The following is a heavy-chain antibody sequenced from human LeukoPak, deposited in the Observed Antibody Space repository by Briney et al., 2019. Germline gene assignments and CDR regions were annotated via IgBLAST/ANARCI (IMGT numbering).Heavy chain of an antibody. V-gene: IGHV3-21*01. D-gene: IGHD1-26*01. CDR1: GFTFSHYS. CDR3: ARVFSGTYLNYHHFDY. Sequence: GGSLRLSCAASGFTFSHYSMNWVRQAPGKGLEWVSSISSSSSYIYYADSVKGRFTVSRNNAKTSLYLQMDSLRAEDTAVYYCARVFSGTYLNYHHFDYWGQGTLVTVSS. J-gene: IGHJ4*02. CDR2: ISSSSSYI.